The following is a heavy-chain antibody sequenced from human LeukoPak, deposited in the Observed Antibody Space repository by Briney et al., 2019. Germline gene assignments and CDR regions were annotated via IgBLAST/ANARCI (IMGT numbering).Heavy chain of an antibody. CDR3: ARGIPLYSSSWYFNY. CDR1: GGSFSGYY. J-gene: IGHJ4*02. V-gene: IGHV4-34*01. CDR2: INHSGST. Sequence: PSETLSLTCAVYGGSFSGYYWGWIRQPPGKGLEWIGEINHSGSTNYNPSLKSRVTISVDTSKNQFSLKLSSVTAADTAAYYCARGIPLYSSSWYFNYWGQGTLVTVSS. D-gene: IGHD6-13*01.